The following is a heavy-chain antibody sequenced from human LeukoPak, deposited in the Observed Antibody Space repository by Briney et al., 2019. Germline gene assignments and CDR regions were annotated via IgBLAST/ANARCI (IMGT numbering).Heavy chain of an antibody. CDR1: GGSISSGSYY. Sequence: SQTLSLTCSVSGGSISSGSYYWSWIRQAAGKGLEWIGRIYTSGSTNYNPSLKSRVTISVDTSRNQFSLNLSSVTAADTAVYYCARGPDYTSSWSNISFDYRGQGTLVIVSS. D-gene: IGHD6-13*01. V-gene: IGHV4-61*02. CDR2: IYTSGST. CDR3: ARGPDYTSSWSNISFDY. J-gene: IGHJ4*02.